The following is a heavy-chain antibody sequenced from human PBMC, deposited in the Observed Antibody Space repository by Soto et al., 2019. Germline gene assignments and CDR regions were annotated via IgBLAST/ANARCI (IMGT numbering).Heavy chain of an antibody. CDR1: TESLRGYY. V-gene: IGHV4-34*01. CDR2: ISQSGFT. D-gene: IGHD6-19*01. J-gene: IGHJ4*02. Sequence: SETLSLTCAVSTESLRGYYWTWIRQSPGKGLEWIGEISQSGFTNYNPSLESRVTLSVDTSKSEFSLHLTSMTAADTALYYCARGLFSSGWYSYSDYWGQGTLVTVSS. CDR3: ARGLFSSGWYSYSDY.